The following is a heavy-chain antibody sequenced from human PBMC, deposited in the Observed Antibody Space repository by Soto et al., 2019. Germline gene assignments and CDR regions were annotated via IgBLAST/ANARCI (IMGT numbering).Heavy chain of an antibody. CDR1: GFTFSSYA. Sequence: QVQLVESGGGVVQPGRSLRLSCAASGFTFSSYAMHWVRQAPGKGLEWVAVISYDGSNKYYADSVKGRFTISRDNSKNTLYRQMNSLIAEDTAVYYCARNLNYYDSSGYGIDYWGQGTLVTVSS. CDR3: ARNLNYYDSSGYGIDY. CDR2: ISYDGSNK. J-gene: IGHJ4*02. D-gene: IGHD3-22*01. V-gene: IGHV3-30-3*01.